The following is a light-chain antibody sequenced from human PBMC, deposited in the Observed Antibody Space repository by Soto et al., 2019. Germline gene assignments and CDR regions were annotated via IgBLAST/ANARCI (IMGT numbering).Light chain of an antibody. J-gene: IGKJ1*01. CDR1: QSVSSY. CDR3: QQYAASPET. V-gene: IGKV3-11*01. Sequence: EIALTQSPATLSLSPGERATLSCRASQSVSSYLAWYQQKPGQAPRLLIYDASNRATGIPARFSGSGSGTDFTLSVSGLEPEDFAVYYCQQYAASPETFGQGTKVDIK. CDR2: DAS.